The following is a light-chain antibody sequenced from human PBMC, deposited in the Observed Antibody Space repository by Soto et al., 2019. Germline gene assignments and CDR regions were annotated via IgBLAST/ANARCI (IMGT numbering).Light chain of an antibody. CDR2: SND. V-gene: IGLV1-44*01. J-gene: IGLJ1*01. CDR1: NSNIGSNT. CDR3: AAWDDSLNALYV. Sequence: QSVLTQPPSASGTPGQXXAISCSGSNSNIGSNTVNWYQHLPGTAPKLLIYSNDQRPSGVPDRFSGSKSGTSASLAISELQPEDEADYFCAAWDDSLNALYVFGTGTKLTVL.